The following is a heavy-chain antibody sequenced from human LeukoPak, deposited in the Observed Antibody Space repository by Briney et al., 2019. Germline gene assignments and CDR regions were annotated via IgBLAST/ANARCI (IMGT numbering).Heavy chain of an antibody. CDR3: ARDSGDYEYDY. D-gene: IGHD4-17*01. CDR1: GFTFNNYA. Sequence: GGSLRLSCAASGFTFNNYAMSWVRQAPGRGLEWVSAISSGGDYTNSADSVKGRFTISRDNSRNSLYLQMNSLRAEDTAVYYCARDSGDYEYDYWGQGTLVTVSS. J-gene: IGHJ4*02. CDR2: ISSGGDYT. V-gene: IGHV3-23*01.